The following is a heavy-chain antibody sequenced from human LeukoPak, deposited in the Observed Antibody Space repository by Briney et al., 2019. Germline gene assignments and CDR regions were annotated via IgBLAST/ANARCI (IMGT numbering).Heavy chain of an antibody. D-gene: IGHD2-15*01. J-gene: IGHJ5*02. CDR1: GFTFSSYE. V-gene: IGHV3-48*03. CDR3: ARVVAAPPTYNWFYP. CDR2: ISSSGSTI. Sequence: PVGSLRLSCAASGFTFSSYEMNWVRQAPGKGLEWVSYISSSGSTIYYADSMKGRFTISRDNAKNSLYLQMNSLRAEDTAIYYCARVVAAPPTYNWFYPWAQGTLVTVSS.